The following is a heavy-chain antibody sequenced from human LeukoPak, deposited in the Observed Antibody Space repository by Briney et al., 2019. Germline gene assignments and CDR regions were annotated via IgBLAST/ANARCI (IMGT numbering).Heavy chain of an antibody. CDR2: INSDGSSI. D-gene: IGHD5-12*01. CDR1: GFTFSSYW. CDR3: AREGRVSGYDFDC. V-gene: IGHV3-74*03. J-gene: IGHJ4*02. Sequence: GGSLRLSCAASGFTFSSYWMHWVRQAPGKGLVWVSRINSDGSSITYADSVKGRFAISRDNAKNTLYLQMNSLRVEDTAVYYCAREGRVSGYDFDCWGQGTLVTVSS.